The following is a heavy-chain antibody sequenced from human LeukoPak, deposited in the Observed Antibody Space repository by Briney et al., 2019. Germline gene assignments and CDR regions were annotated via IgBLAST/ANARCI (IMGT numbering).Heavy chain of an antibody. D-gene: IGHD3-22*01. V-gene: IGHV1-2*02. CDR2: INPNSGGT. CDR1: GYTFTGYY. CDR3: ARSVPYYYDSSGYYFGRIFFDY. J-gene: IGHJ4*02. Sequence: GASVTVSCKASGYTFTGYYMHWVRQAPGQGLEWMGWINPNSGGTNYAQKFQGRVTMTRDTSISTAYMELSRLRSDDTAVYYCARSVPYYYDSSGYYFGRIFFDYWGQGTLVTVSS.